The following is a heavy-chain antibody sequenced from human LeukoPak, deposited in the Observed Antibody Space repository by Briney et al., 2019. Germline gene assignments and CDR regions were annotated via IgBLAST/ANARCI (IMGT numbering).Heavy chain of an antibody. D-gene: IGHD1/OR15-1a*01. Sequence: GGSLRLSCAASGFPFINHAMSWVRQTPGKGLEWVSAIRGSGDETFYADSVKGRFTISRDNFKNTVSLQMDSLRAEDTAIYYCAMLSYEQQRFIWGQGTLVTVSS. CDR1: GFPFINHA. CDR2: IRGSGDET. V-gene: IGHV3-23*01. CDR3: AMLSYEQQRFI. J-gene: IGHJ4*02.